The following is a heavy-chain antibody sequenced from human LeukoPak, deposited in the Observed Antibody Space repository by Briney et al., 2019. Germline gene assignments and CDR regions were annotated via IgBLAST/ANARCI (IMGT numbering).Heavy chain of an antibody. Sequence: GGSLRLFCAASGFTLSFYWMTWVRQVPGKGVEWVASIKQDGSEKHYVDSVKGRFTISRDNAEKSLYLQMNSLRAEDTAVYYCARGLTSDYWGQETLVTVSS. CDR2: IKQDGSEK. CDR1: GFTLSFYW. V-gene: IGHV3-7*03. CDR3: ARGLTSDY. J-gene: IGHJ4*02.